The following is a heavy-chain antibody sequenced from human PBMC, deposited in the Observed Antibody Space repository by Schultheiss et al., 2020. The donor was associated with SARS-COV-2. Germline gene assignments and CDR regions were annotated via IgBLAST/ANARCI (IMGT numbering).Heavy chain of an antibody. Sequence: SETLSLTCAVSGYSISSGYYWGWIRQPPGKGLEWIGYIYYSGSTNYNPSLKSRVTISVDTSKNQFSLKLSSVTAADTAVYYCARDAFAGGSTSGHYWGQGTLVTVSS. V-gene: IGHV4-38-2*02. J-gene: IGHJ4*02. CDR2: IYYSGST. CDR1: GYSISSGYY. D-gene: IGHD2-2*01. CDR3: ARDAFAGGSTSGHY.